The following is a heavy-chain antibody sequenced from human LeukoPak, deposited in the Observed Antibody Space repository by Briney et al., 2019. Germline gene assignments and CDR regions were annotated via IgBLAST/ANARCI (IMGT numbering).Heavy chain of an antibody. V-gene: IGHV4-30-4*08. Sequence: PSETLSLTCTVSGGSISSGDYYWSWIRQPPGKGLEWIGYIYYSGSTYYNPSLKSRVTISVDTSKNQFSLKLSSVTAADTAVYYCARYGPPGTATRYYDFWSGYHYYWGQGTLVTVSS. CDR3: ARYGPPGTATRYYDFWSGYHYY. D-gene: IGHD3-3*01. CDR1: GGSISSGDYY. CDR2: IYYSGST. J-gene: IGHJ4*02.